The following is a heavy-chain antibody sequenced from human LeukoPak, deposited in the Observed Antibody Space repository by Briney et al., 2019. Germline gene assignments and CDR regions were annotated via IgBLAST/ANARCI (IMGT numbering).Heavy chain of an antibody. CDR3: ARDLYGDYGDAFDI. CDR2: ISGSGGSA. D-gene: IGHD4-17*01. V-gene: IGHV3-23*01. Sequence: GGSLRLSCAASGFTFSNFAVSWVRQAPGKGLEWVSAISGSGGSAYYADSGRGRFTISRDNARNSLYLQMNSLRAEDTAVYYCARDLYGDYGDAFDIWGQGTMVTVSS. J-gene: IGHJ3*02. CDR1: GFTFSNFA.